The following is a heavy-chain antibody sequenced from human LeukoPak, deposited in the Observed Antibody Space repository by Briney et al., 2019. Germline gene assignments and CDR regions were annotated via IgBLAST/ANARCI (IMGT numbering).Heavy chain of an antibody. CDR3: AKADSGTYYGLGDYFDY. J-gene: IGHJ4*02. Sequence: GGSLRLSCAASGFTVSSNYMSWIRQAPGKGLEWVSYISSSGTTIYYADSVKGRFTISRDNSMNTLYLQMNSLRAEDTAVYYCAKADSGTYYGLGDYFDYWGQGTLVTVSS. CDR2: ISSSGTTI. V-gene: IGHV3-11*04. CDR1: GFTVSSNY. D-gene: IGHD1-26*01.